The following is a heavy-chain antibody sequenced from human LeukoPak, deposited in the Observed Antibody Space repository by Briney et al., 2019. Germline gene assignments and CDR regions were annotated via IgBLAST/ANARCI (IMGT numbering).Heavy chain of an antibody. CDR3: ARDRTIYYDILTGYPASYGMDV. CDR1: GFTFSSYG. CDR2: ISYDGSNK. V-gene: IGHV3-30*03. Sequence: GGSLRLSCAASGFTFSSYGMHWVRQAPGKGLEWVAVISYDGSNKYYADSVRGRFTISRDNSKNTLYLQMNSLRAEDTAVYYCARDRTIYYDILTGYPASYGMDVWGKGTTVTVSS. D-gene: IGHD3-9*01. J-gene: IGHJ6*04.